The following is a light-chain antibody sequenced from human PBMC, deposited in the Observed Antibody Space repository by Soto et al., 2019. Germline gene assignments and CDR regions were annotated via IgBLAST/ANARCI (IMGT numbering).Light chain of an antibody. CDR1: QSITDW. CDR2: KAS. J-gene: IGKJ1*01. V-gene: IGKV1-5*03. CDR3: QYWDNYSWT. Sequence: DIQMTQSPSTLSASVGDRVTITCRASQSITDWLAWYQQKPGKAPKFLIYKASNLEGGVPSRFSVSGSGTEVTLTISSVQPDDFATYYCQYWDNYSWTFGQGTKVEIK.